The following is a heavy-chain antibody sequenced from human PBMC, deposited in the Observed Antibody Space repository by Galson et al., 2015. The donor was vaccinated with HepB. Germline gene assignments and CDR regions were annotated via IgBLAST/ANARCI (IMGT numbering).Heavy chain of an antibody. CDR1: GYTLTEIS. CDR2: SDPESGER. D-gene: IGHD3-3*01. Sequence: SVKVSCKVSGYTLTEISMYWLRRVPGKGLEFMGGSDPESGERMYGQTFQGRVTLTEDTTTDTAYMELRSLRSEDTAPYYCATADLWSGYFDYWGQGTLVTVSS. J-gene: IGHJ4*02. CDR3: ATADLWSGYFDY. V-gene: IGHV1-24*01.